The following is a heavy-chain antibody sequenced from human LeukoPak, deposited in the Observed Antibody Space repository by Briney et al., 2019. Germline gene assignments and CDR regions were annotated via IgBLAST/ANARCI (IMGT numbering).Heavy chain of an antibody. J-gene: IGHJ4*02. CDR1: GYTFTGYY. D-gene: IGHD3-22*01. Sequence: ASVKVSCKASGYTFTGYYMHWVRQAPGQGLEWMGWINPNSGGTNYAQKFQGRVTMTRDTSISTAYMGLSRLRSDDTAVYYCARTYYYDSSGYPLDYWGQGTLVTVSS. CDR3: ARTYYYDSSGYPLDY. CDR2: INPNSGGT. V-gene: IGHV1-2*02.